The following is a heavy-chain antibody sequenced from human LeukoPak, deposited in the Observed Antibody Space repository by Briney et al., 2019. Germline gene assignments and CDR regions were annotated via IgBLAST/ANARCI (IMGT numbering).Heavy chain of an antibody. CDR3: AREVNTIFGVVTDAFDI. V-gene: IGHV3-53*01. CDR2: IYSGGST. Sequence: PGGSLRLSCAASGFTVSSNYMSWVRQAPGKGLEWVSVIYSGGSTYYADSVKGRFTISRDNSKNTLYLQMNSLRAEDTAVYYCAREVNTIFGVVTDAFDIWGQGTMVTVSS. CDR1: GFTVSSNY. D-gene: IGHD3-3*01. J-gene: IGHJ3*02.